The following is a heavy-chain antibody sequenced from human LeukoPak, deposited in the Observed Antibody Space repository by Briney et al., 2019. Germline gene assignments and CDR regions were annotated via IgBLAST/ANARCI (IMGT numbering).Heavy chain of an antibody. CDR2: IIPIFGTA. V-gene: IGHV1-69*13. D-gene: IGHD3-3*01. Sequence: ASVKVSCKASGGTFSSYAISWVRQAPGQGLEWMGGIIPIFGTANYAQKFQGRVTITADESTSTAYMELSSLRSEDTAVYYCAREARLTYDSSPSVWGQGTLVTVSS. J-gene: IGHJ4*02. CDR3: AREARLTYDSSPSV. CDR1: GGTFSSYA.